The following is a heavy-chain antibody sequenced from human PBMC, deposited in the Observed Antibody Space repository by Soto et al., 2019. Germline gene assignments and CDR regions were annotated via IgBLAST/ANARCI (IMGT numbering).Heavy chain of an antibody. V-gene: IGHV3-74*01. J-gene: IGHJ4*02. Sequence: EVQLVESGGGLVQPGGSLRLSCAASGFALSSYWMHWVRQAPGKGLVWVSRINSDGNSILYADSVKGRFTISRDNAKSTLYLQMNSLRAEDTAVYYCARGHIPLPNCNGGSFYYIDYWGQGTRVSVSS. CDR3: ARGHIPLPNCNGGSFYYIDY. CDR2: INSDGNSI. D-gene: IGHD2-15*01. CDR1: GFALSSYW.